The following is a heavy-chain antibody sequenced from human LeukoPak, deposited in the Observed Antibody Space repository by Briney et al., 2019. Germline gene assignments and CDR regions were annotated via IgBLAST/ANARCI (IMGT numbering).Heavy chain of an antibody. D-gene: IGHD3-22*01. CDR2: IIPIFGTA. CDR3: ARDNYYDSSGYKSLGLFDY. J-gene: IGHJ4*02. CDR1: GGTFSSYA. V-gene: IGHV1-69*13. Sequence: SVKVSCKASGGTFSSYAISWVRQAPGQGLEWMGGIIPIFGTANYAQKFQGRVTITADESTSTAYMELSSLRSEDTAVYYCARDNYYDSSGYKSLGLFDYWGQGTLVTVSS.